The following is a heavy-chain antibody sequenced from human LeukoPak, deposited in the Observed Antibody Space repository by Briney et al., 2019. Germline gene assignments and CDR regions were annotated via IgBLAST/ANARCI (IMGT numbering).Heavy chain of an antibody. Sequence: PGGSLRLSCAASGFPFSNYDVHWVRQAPGKGLEWVSVIYSGGSTHYADSVKGRFTISRDNSKNTLYLQMNSLRAEDTAVYYCARDRLHYDSLTGYPADWGQGTLVTVSS. D-gene: IGHD3-9*01. CDR2: IYSGGST. CDR3: ARDRLHYDSLTGYPAD. V-gene: IGHV3-66*01. CDR1: GFPFSNYD. J-gene: IGHJ4*02.